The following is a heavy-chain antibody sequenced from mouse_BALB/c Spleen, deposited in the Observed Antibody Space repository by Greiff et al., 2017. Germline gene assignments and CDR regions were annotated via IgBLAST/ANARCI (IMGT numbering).Heavy chain of an antibody. D-gene: IGHD2-10*02. Sequence: EVQLVESGGGLVQPGGSLKLSCAASGFTFSSYGMSWVRQTPDKRLELVATINSNGGSTYYPDSVKGRFTISRDNAKNTLYLQMSSLKSEDTAMYYCARRGYGNFAYWGQGTLVTVSA. V-gene: IGHV5-6-3*01. J-gene: IGHJ3*01. CDR3: ARRGYGNFAY. CDR1: GFTFSSYG. CDR2: INSNGGST.